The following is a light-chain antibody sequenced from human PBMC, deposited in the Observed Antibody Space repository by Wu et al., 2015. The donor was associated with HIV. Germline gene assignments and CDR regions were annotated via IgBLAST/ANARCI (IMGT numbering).Light chain of an antibody. CDR3: QQYNNWPRT. J-gene: IGKJ1*01. V-gene: IGKV3-15*01. CDR2: GAS. Sequence: DIVLTQSPATLSLSPGGRATLSCRASQRVSTFVAWYQHRPGQAPRLVIYGASNRATGIPARFSGSGSGTEFTLTISNMQSEDFAIYYCQQYNNWPRTFGQGTKVEIK. CDR1: QRVSTF.